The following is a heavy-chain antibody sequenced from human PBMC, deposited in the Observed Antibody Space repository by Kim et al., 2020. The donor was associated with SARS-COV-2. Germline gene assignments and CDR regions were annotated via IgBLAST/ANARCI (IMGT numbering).Heavy chain of an antibody. CDR3: AVQQDRRYFDY. CDR2: T. Sequence: TNYNPPLKSRITLSVATSKIQSSLTLSSVTAADTAVYYCAVQQDRRYFDYWGQGTLVTVSS. V-gene: IGHV4-59*03. J-gene: IGHJ4*02.